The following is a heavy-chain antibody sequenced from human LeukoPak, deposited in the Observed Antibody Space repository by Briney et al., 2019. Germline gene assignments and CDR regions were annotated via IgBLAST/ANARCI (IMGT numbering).Heavy chain of an antibody. J-gene: IGHJ4*02. D-gene: IGHD3-22*01. Sequence: GGSLRLSCAASGFTFSDHYMDWVRQAPGKGLEWVGRTRNKANSYTTEYAASVKGRFTISRDGSKNSLYLQMNSLKTEDTAVYYCAREGYYDSSGYLGVFDYWGQGTLVTVSS. CDR2: TRNKANSYTT. CDR1: GFTFSDHY. CDR3: AREGYYDSSGYLGVFDY. V-gene: IGHV3-72*01.